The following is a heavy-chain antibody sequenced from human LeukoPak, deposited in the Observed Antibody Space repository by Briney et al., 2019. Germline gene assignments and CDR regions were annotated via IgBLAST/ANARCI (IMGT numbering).Heavy chain of an antibody. CDR3: ARAVVVPAAGFKGANWFDP. V-gene: IGHV4-4*07. D-gene: IGHD2-2*01. CDR2: IYTSGST. J-gene: IGHJ5*02. Sequence: PSETLSLTCTVSGGSISSYYWSWIRQPAGKGLEWIGRIYTSGSTNYNPSLKSRVTMSVDTSKNQFSLKLSSVTAADTAVYYCARAVVVPAAGFKGANWFDPWGQGTLVTVSS. CDR1: GGSISSYY.